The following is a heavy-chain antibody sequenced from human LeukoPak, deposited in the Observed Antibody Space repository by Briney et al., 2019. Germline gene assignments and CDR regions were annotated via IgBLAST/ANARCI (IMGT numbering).Heavy chain of an antibody. D-gene: IGHD2-8*02. J-gene: IGHJ3*02. Sequence: PGRSLRLSCAASGFTFSSYGMHWVRQAPGKGLGWVAVISYDGSNKYYADSVKGRFTISRDNSKNTRYLQMNSLRAEDTAVYYCAKAYWDDDAFDIWGQGTMVTVSS. CDR2: ISYDGSNK. CDR1: GFTFSSYG. V-gene: IGHV3-30*18. CDR3: AKAYWDDDAFDI.